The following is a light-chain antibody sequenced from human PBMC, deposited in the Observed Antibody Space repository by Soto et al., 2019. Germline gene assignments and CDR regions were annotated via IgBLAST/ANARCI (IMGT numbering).Light chain of an antibody. Sequence: QAVVTQPPSVSGAPGQRVTISCTGSRSNIGAGYDVHWYQQLPGTAPKLLICGNSNRPSGVPDRFSGSKSGTSASLAITGLQAEDEADYYCQSYDSSLSGYVVFGGGTKLTVL. CDR2: GNS. J-gene: IGLJ2*01. CDR1: RSNIGAGYD. V-gene: IGLV1-40*01. CDR3: QSYDSSLSGYVV.